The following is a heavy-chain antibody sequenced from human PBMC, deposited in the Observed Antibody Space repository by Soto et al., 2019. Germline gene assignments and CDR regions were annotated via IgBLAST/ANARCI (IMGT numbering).Heavy chain of an antibody. CDR3: AHRESLFVHQNLFAP. Sequence: VEATRTLTLTCTFSGFSLSSSGVGVGWIRQPPGKALEWLALIYWNDDKRYSPSLKSRLTITKDTSKNQVVLTMTNMDPVVTATYFCAHRESLFVHQNLFAPPAQGTLVTVSS. J-gene: IGHJ5*02. CDR2: IYWNDDK. CDR1: GFSLSSSGVG. D-gene: IGHD3-10*02. V-gene: IGHV2-5*01.